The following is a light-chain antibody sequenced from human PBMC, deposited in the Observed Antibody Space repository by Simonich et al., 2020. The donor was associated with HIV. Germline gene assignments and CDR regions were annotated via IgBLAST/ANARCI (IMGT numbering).Light chain of an antibody. Sequence: NFMLTQSHSVSESPGKTVTISCTRSSGSIASNYVQWYQQRPGSSPTTVIYEDNQRPSGVPDRFSGSIDSSSNSASLIISGLKTEDEADYYCQSYEVFGGGTKLTVL. V-gene: IGLV6-57*01. CDR2: EDN. CDR3: QSYEV. J-gene: IGLJ2*01. CDR1: SGSIASNY.